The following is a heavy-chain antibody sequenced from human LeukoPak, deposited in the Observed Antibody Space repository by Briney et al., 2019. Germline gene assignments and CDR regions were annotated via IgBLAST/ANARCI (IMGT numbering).Heavy chain of an antibody. CDR1: GFIFSSYS. J-gene: IGHJ4*02. Sequence: GGSLRLSCAASGFIFSSYSMSWVRQAPGKGLEWMTVISFHGKDKFYADSMKGRLTISRDNSQRTLVMEMNSLRAEDTAVYYCVRQDCSAGSCYLDHWGQGILVTVSS. CDR2: ISFHGKDK. D-gene: IGHD2-15*01. CDR3: VRQDCSAGSCYLDH. V-gene: IGHV3-30*03.